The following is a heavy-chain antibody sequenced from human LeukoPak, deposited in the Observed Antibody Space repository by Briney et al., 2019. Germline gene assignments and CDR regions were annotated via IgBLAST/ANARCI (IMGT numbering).Heavy chain of an antibody. CDR2: ISGSGGST. J-gene: IGHJ4*02. CDR3: ATLPFPGYYDSSGYYNGY. V-gene: IGHV3-23*01. D-gene: IGHD3-22*01. Sequence: GGSLRLSCAASGFTFSSYAVSWVRQAPGKGLEWVSAISGSGGSTYYADSVKGRFTISRDNPKNTLYLQMNSLRAEDTAVYYCATLPFPGYYDSSGYYNGYWGQGTLVTVSS. CDR1: GFTFSSYA.